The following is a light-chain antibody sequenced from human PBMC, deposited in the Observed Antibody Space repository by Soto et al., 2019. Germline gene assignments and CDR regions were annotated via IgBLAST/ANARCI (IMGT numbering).Light chain of an antibody. CDR3: QQRSNLIT. J-gene: IGKJ5*01. CDR2: DAS. CDR1: QSVSSY. V-gene: IGKV3-11*01. Sequence: EIVLTQSPGTLPLSPGERATLSCRASQSVSSYLAWYQQKPGQAPRLLIYDASNRATGIPARFSGSGSGTDFTLTISSLEPEDFAVYYCQQRSNLITFGQGTRLEI.